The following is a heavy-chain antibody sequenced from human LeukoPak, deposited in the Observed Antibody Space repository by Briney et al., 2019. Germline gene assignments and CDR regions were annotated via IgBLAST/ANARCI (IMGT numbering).Heavy chain of an antibody. CDR1: GGSISSSSYY. CDR2: IYYSGST. V-gene: IGHV4-39*01. D-gene: IGHD6-19*01. Sequence: SETLSLTCTVSGGSISSSSYYWGWIRQPPGKGLEWIGSIYYSGSTYYNPSLKSRVTISVDTSKNQFSLKLSSVTAADTAVYYCARLKILSRSGWYGGTKNWFDPWGQGTLVTVSS. J-gene: IGHJ5*02. CDR3: ARLKILSRSGWYGGTKNWFDP.